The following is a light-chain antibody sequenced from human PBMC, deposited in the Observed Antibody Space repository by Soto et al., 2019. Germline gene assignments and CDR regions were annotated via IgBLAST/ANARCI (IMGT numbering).Light chain of an antibody. CDR3: QQSYSTPPIT. J-gene: IGKJ5*01. V-gene: IGKV1-39*01. CDR2: AAS. Sequence: DIQVTQSPSSLSASVGDRVTITCRASQSISNYLNWYQQKPGKAPKLLIYAASSLQSGVPSRFSGSGSGTDFTLTISSLQPEDFATYYCQQSYSTPPITFGQGTRL. CDR1: QSISNY.